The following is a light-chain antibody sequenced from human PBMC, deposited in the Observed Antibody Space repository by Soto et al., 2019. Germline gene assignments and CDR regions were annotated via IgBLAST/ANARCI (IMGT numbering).Light chain of an antibody. V-gene: IGKV4-1*01. Sequence: DIVMTQSPDSLPVSLGERATINCKSSQSVLNRSKNRNFLAWYQQKPGQPPKLLIYWASTRESGVPDRFSGSGSGTDFNLTISSLQAEDVAVYYCQQYHTLLLTFGGGTKVEI. CDR3: QQYHTLLLT. J-gene: IGKJ4*01. CDR1: QSVLNRSKNRNF. CDR2: WAS.